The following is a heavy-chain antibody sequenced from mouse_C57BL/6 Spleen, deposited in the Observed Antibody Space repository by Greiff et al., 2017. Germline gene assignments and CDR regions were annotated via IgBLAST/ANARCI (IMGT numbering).Heavy chain of an antibody. V-gene: IGHV1-59*01. D-gene: IGHD3-1*01. CDR3: ASRDDYDGMDY. CDR2: IDPSDSYT. CDR1: GYTFTSYW. Sequence: QVQLQQPGAELVRPGTSVKLSCKASGYTFTSYWMHWVKQRPGQGLEWIGVIDPSDSYTNYNQKFKGKATLTVDTSSSTAYMQLSSLTSEDSAVYYCASRDDYDGMDYWGQGTSVTVSS. J-gene: IGHJ4*01.